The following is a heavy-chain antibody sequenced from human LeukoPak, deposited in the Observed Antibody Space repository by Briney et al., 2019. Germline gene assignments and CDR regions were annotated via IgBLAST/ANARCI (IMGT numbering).Heavy chain of an antibody. V-gene: IGHV1-18*04. CDR2: ISAYNGNT. Sequence: ASVKVSCKASGYTFTGYYIHWVRQAPGQGLEWMGWISAYNGNTNYAQKLQGRVTMTTDTSTSTAYMELRSLRSDDTAVYYCARDPPRIVVVVAATNYYGMDVWGQGTTVTVSS. J-gene: IGHJ6*02. CDR3: ARDPPRIVVVVAATNYYGMDV. CDR1: GYTFTGYY. D-gene: IGHD2-15*01.